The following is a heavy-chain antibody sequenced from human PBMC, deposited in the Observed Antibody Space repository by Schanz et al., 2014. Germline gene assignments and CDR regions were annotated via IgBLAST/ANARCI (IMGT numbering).Heavy chain of an antibody. CDR1: GGTFSSDT. V-gene: IGHV1-69*08. CDR2: IVPIAGIT. J-gene: IGHJ5*02. Sequence: QVHLVQSGAEVKKPGSSVKVSSKPSGGTFSSDTFGWVRQAPGQGLEWMGRIVPIAGITNYAQRFQGRVTITADKSSDTAYMELSSLRSEDTAVYYCAREVGLYDRGWFDPWGQGTLVTVSS. CDR3: AREVGLYDRGWFDP. D-gene: IGHD3-22*01.